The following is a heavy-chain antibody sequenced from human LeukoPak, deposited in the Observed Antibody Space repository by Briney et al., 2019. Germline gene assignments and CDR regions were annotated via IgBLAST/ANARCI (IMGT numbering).Heavy chain of an antibody. CDR3: ARDQRSLYDF. Sequence: PSETLSLTCTVSGDSINSIDYYWGWIRQPPGEGLEWIASTSSGGHTFYNPSLKSRVTISIDTSENQFSLKLASVTAADTAIYYCARDQRSLYDFWGQGSLVTVSS. J-gene: IGHJ4*02. CDR2: TSSGGHT. D-gene: IGHD1-26*01. V-gene: IGHV4-39*07. CDR1: GDSINSIDYY.